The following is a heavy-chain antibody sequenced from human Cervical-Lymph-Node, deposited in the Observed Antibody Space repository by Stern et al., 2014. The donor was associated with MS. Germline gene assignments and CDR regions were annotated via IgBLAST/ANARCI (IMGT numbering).Heavy chain of an antibody. CDR2: INHSGHP. CDR1: GGSFSGYF. CDR3: AREGMRLPFDY. D-gene: IGHD3-10*01. J-gene: IGHJ4*02. Sequence: QVQLQQWGAGLLKPSETLSLTCSIYGGSFSGYFWSLIRQPPGKGLEWIGEINHSGHPTYTPSLSSRVIISVDTSKNQFSLKVTSVTAADTATYYCAREGMRLPFDYWGQGTLVTVSS. V-gene: IGHV4-34*01.